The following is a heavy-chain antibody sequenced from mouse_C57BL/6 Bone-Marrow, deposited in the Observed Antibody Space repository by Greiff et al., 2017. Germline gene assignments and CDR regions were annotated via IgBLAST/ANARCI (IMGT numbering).Heavy chain of an antibody. V-gene: IGHV1-63*01. CDR2: IYPGGGYT. CDR3: ARLGNGYDAHWYFDV. D-gene: IGHD2-2*01. J-gene: IGHJ1*03. Sequence: QVHVKQSGAELVRPGTSVKMSCKASGYTFTNYWIGWAKQRPGHGLEWIGDIYPGGGYTNYNEKFKGKATLTADKSSSTAYMQFSSLTSEDSAIYYCARLGNGYDAHWYFDVWGTGTTVTVSS. CDR1: GYTFTNYW.